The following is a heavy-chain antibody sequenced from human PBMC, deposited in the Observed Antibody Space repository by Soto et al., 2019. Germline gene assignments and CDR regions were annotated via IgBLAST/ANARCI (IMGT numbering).Heavy chain of an antibody. J-gene: IGHJ5*02. Sequence: ASVKVSCKVSGYTLTELSMHWVRQAPGKGLEWMGGFDPEDGETIYAQKFQGRVTMTEDTSTDTAYMELSSLRSEDTAVYYCATAYDFWSGYHYRFDPWGQGTLVTVSS. D-gene: IGHD3-3*01. CDR3: ATAYDFWSGYHYRFDP. V-gene: IGHV1-24*01. CDR2: FDPEDGET. CDR1: GYTLTELS.